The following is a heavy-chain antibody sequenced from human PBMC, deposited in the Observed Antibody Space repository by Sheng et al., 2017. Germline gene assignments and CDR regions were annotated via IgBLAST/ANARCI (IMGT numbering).Heavy chain of an antibody. J-gene: IGHJ5*02. D-gene: IGHD3-10*01. CDR3: ARAGEERLWFGELPPLNWFDP. CDR1: GGSFSGYY. V-gene: IGHV4-34*01. Sequence: QVQLQQWGAGLLKPSETLSLTCAVYGGSFSGYYWSWIRQPPGKGLEWIGEINHSGSTNYNPSLKSRVTISVDTSKNQFSLKLSSVTAADTAVYYCARAGEERLWFGELPPLNWFDPWGQGTLVTVSS. CDR2: INHSGST.